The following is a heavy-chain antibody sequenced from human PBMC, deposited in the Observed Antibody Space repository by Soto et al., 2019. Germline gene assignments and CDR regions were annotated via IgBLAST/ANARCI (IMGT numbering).Heavy chain of an antibody. CDR1: GDSVSSNSAA. J-gene: IGHJ4*02. CDR3: ARDPQREDFWSGYYFDY. Sequence: QVQLQQSGPGLVKPSQTLSLTCAISGDSVSSNSAAWNWIRQSPSRGLEWLGRTYYRSKWYNDYAVSVKSRITINPDTSKNQFSLQLNSVTPEDTAVYYCARDPQREDFWSGYYFDYWGQGTLVTVSS. CDR2: TYYRSKWYN. V-gene: IGHV6-1*01. D-gene: IGHD3-3*01.